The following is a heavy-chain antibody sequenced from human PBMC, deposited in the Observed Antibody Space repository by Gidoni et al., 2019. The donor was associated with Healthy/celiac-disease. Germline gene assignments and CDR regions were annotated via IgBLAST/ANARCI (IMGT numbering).Heavy chain of an antibody. Sequence: EVQLLESGGGLVQPGGSLSLSCAASGFTFSTYAMSWVRQAPGKGLEGVSAISGSGGSTYYADSVKGRFTISRDNSKNTLYLQMNSLRAEDTAVYYCAKWGYQLLYSNYYYYGMDVWGQGTTVTVSS. J-gene: IGHJ6*02. CDR3: AKWGYQLLYSNYYYYGMDV. D-gene: IGHD2-2*02. V-gene: IGHV3-23*01. CDR1: GFTFSTYA. CDR2: ISGSGGST.